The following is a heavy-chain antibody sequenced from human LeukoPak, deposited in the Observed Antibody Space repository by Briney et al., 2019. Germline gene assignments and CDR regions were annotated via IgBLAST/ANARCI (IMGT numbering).Heavy chain of an antibody. D-gene: IGHD6-19*01. Sequence: GGSLRLSCAASGFTFSSYAMHWVRQAPGKGLEWVAVISYDGSNKYYADSVKGRFTISRDNSKNTLYLQMNSLRAEDTAVYYCAREVAGRSVGYWGQGTLVTVSS. CDR3: AREVAGRSVGY. J-gene: IGHJ4*02. CDR2: ISYDGSNK. V-gene: IGHV3-30-3*01. CDR1: GFTFSSYA.